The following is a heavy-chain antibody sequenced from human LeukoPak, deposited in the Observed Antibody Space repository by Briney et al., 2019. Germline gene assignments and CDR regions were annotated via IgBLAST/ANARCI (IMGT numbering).Heavy chain of an antibody. J-gene: IGHJ4*02. Sequence: HTGESLRLSCAASGFTFSDYAMSWVRQAPGWGLEWVAAISGNGGSTYYANSVKGRFSISRENPKNTLSLQINSLRAADTAIYYCARSLTASGSYYFDYWAQGTLVTVSS. CDR1: GFTFSDYA. CDR2: ISGNGGST. D-gene: IGHD3-10*01. CDR3: ARSLTASGSYYFDY. V-gene: IGHV3-23*01.